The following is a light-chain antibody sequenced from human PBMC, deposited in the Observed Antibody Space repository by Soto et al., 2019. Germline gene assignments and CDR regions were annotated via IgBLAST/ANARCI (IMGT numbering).Light chain of an antibody. V-gene: IGKV3-20*01. CDR2: GAS. J-gene: IGKJ1*01. CDR1: QSVSSSY. CDR3: QQYGSSPLT. Sequence: EIVLTQSPGTLSLSPVERATLSGMASQSVSSSYLAWYQQKPGQAPRLLIYGASSRATGIPDRFSGSGSGTDFTLTISRLEPEDFAVYYCQQYGSSPLTFGQGTKVDIK.